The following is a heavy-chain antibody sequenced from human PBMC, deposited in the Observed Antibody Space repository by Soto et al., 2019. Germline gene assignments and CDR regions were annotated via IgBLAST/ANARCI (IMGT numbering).Heavy chain of an antibody. CDR1: GFTVSHNY. J-gene: IGHJ4*02. CDR3: ARVPDTGGRDYLDY. Sequence: EVQLVESGGGLIQPGGSLRLSCAASGFTVSHNYMTWVRQAPGKGLELVSVIFSGGSTYYGDSVKGRFTISRDISKNMVYLQMNSLRAEDTAVYYCARVPDTGGRDYLDYWGQGTLVTVSS. D-gene: IGHD7-27*01. CDR2: IFSGGST. V-gene: IGHV3-53*01.